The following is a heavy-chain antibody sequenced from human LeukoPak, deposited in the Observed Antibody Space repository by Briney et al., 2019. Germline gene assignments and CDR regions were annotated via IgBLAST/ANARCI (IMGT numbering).Heavy chain of an antibody. CDR3: ARAGIVVVPAAIPAWFDP. Sequence: SETLSLTCTVAGGSISSSSYYWGWIRQPPGKGLEWIGSIYYSGSTYYNPSLKSRVTISVDTSKNQFSLKLSSVTAADTAVYYCARAGIVVVPAAIPAWFDPWGQRTLVTVSS. CDR2: IYYSGST. CDR1: GGSISSSSYY. D-gene: IGHD2-2*01. J-gene: IGHJ5*02. V-gene: IGHV4-39*07.